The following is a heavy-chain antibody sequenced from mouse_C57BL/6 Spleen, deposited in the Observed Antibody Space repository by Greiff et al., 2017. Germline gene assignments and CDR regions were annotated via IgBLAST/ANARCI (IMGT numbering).Heavy chain of an antibody. J-gene: IGHJ2*01. V-gene: IGHV1-72*01. Sequence: QVQLQQPGAELVKPGASVKLSCKASGYTFTSYWMHWVKQRPGRGLEWIGRIDPTSGGTKYNEKFKGKATLTVDKPSSTAYMQLSCLTSEDSAVYYCARSDYYGSSLDYWGQGTTLTVSS. D-gene: IGHD1-1*01. CDR3: ARSDYYGSSLDY. CDR2: IDPTSGGT. CDR1: GYTFTSYW.